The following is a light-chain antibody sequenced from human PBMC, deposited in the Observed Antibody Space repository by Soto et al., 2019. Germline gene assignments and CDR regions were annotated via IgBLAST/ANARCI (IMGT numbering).Light chain of an antibody. V-gene: IGLV1-47*01. CDR2: RNT. CDR1: RSNIGSNY. CDR3: AAWDENLRSVV. Sequence: QSVLTQPPSASETPGQRVTISCSGGRSNIGSNYAFWYQQFPGTTPKLFIFRNTQRPSGVPDRFSGSKSGTSASLTISGLRSEDDATYYCAAWDENLRSVVFGGGTQLTVL. J-gene: IGLJ3*02.